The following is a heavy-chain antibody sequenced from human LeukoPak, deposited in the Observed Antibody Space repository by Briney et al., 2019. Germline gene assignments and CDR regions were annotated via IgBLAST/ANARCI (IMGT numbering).Heavy chain of an antibody. Sequence: PGGSLRLSCAASGFTFSSNAMSWVRQAPGKGLEWVSAISGGGGSTYYADSVKGRFTISRDNSKNTLYLQMNSLRAEDTAVYYCAKDLCIGPYSSSCSTSDDYWGQGTLVTVSS. J-gene: IGHJ4*02. CDR2: ISGGGGST. CDR1: GFTFSSNA. V-gene: IGHV3-23*01. CDR3: AKDLCIGPYSSSCSTSDDY. D-gene: IGHD6-13*01.